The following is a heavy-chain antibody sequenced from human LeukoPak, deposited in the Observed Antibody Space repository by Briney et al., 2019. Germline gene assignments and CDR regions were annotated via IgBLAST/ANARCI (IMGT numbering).Heavy chain of an antibody. CDR2: INPNSGGT. J-gene: IGHJ6*03. V-gene: IGHV1-2*02. D-gene: IGHD3-10*01. CDR3: ARVGSSGSYHYYMDV. Sequence: ASVKVSCKASGYTFTGYYMHWVRQAPGQGLEWMGWINPNSGGTNYAQKFQGRVTMTRDTSISTAYMELSRLRSDDTAVYYCARVGSSGSYHYYMDVWGKGTTVTVSS. CDR1: GYTFTGYY.